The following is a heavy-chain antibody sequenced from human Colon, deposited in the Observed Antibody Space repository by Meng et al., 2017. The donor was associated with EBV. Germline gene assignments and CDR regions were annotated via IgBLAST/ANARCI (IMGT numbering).Heavy chain of an antibody. CDR1: GGSFSGYY. Sequence: QVHLQQWGAGLLKPSEPLSLTCAVYGGSFSGYYWSWIRQPPEKGLEWIGEINHSGSTNYNPSLKSRVTISVDTSKKQFSLKLSSVTAADTAVYYCARGPGGSYYLYYFDYWGQGTLVTVSS. CDR2: INHSGST. D-gene: IGHD1-26*01. J-gene: IGHJ4*02. CDR3: ARGPGGSYYLYYFDY. V-gene: IGHV4-34*01.